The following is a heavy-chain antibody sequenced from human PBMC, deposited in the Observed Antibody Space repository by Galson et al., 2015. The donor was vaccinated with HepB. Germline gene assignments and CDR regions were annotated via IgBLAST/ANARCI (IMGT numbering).Heavy chain of an antibody. D-gene: IGHD3-16*01. Sequence: LSLTCAVYGGSFSGYYWSWIRQPPGKGLEWIGEINHSGSTNYNPSLKSRVTISVDTSKNQFSLKLSSVTAADTAVYYCARGFWGAAHIWGYWGQGTLVTVSS. V-gene: IGHV4-34*01. CDR1: GGSFSGYY. CDR2: INHSGST. J-gene: IGHJ4*02. CDR3: ARGFWGAAHIWGY.